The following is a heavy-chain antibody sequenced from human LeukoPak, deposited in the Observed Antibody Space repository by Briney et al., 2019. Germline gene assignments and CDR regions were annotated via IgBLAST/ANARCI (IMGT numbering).Heavy chain of an antibody. CDR1: GGSISSSSYY. V-gene: IGHV4-39*01. J-gene: IGHJ4*02. CDR3: ARHPSKAVAGRYFDY. D-gene: IGHD6-19*01. CDR2: IYYSGST. Sequence: SGPTLVNPSETLSLTCTVSGGSISSSSYYWGWIRQPPGKGLEWIGSIYYSGSTYYNPSLKSRVTISVDTSKNQFSLKLSSVTAADTAVYYCARHPSKAVAGRYFDYWGQGTLVTVSS.